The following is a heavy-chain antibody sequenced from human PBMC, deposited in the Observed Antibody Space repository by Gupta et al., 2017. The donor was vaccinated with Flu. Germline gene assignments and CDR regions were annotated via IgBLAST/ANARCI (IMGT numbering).Heavy chain of an antibody. Sequence: QVQLQESGPGLVKPSQTLSPTCTVSGRSISSGSYYWSWIRQPAGMGLEWIGRIYTSGSTNYNPSLKSRVTTSVDTSKNQFSLKLSSVTAADTAVYYCARLSIAARGTGGYFDCWGQGTLVTVSS. CDR1: GRSISSGSYY. CDR3: ARLSIAARGTGGYFDC. V-gene: IGHV4-61*02. D-gene: IGHD6-13*01. CDR2: IYTSGST. J-gene: IGHJ4*02.